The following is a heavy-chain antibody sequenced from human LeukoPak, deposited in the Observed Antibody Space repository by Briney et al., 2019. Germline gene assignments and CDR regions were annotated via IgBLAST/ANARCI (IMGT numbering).Heavy chain of an antibody. V-gene: IGHV1-2*02. CDR1: GCTFTGYY. CDR2: INPNSGGT. D-gene: IGHD1-1*01. J-gene: IGHJ6*02. Sequence: ASVKVSCKASGCTFTGYYLHWVRQAPGQGLEWLGWINPNSGGTHYAQKFQGRVTVPRDTSISTAYMELNSLRSEDTALYYCARPMTGTGLTYYYYGMDIWGQGTTVTVAS. CDR3: ARPMTGTGLTYYYYGMDI.